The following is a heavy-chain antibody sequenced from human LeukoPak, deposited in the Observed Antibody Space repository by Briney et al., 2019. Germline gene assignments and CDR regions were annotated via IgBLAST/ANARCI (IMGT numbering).Heavy chain of an antibody. V-gene: IGHV4-59*01. CDR2: RYYSGST. CDR1: GGSISSYY. D-gene: IGHD3-16*01. Sequence: SETLSLTCSVAGGSISSYYWTWIRQPPGKGLEWIGYRYYSGSTTYNPSLKSRVTISVDTSKSQFSLKLISVTAADTAIYYCARVRGDFETDWGQGTLVTVSS. J-gene: IGHJ1*01. CDR3: ARVRGDFETD.